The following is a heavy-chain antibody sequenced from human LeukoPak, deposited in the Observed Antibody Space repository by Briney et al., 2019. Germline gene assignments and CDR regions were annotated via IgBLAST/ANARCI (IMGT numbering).Heavy chain of an antibody. CDR3: AKDQLGYCSSTSCSSHFDY. CDR2: IRYDGSNK. V-gene: IGHV3-30*02. CDR1: GFSFSSFG. D-gene: IGHD2-2*01. J-gene: IGHJ4*02. Sequence: PGGSLRLSCAASGFSFSSFGMHWVRQAPGKGLEWVALIRYDGSNKYYADSVKGRFTISRDNSKNTLYLQMNSLRAEDTAVYYCAKDQLGYCSSTSCSSHFDYWGQGTLVTVSS.